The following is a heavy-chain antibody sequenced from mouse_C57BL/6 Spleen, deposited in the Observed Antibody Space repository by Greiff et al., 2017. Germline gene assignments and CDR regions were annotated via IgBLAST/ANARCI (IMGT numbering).Heavy chain of an antibody. D-gene: IGHD1-1*01. CDR1: GFTFSDYG. Sequence: EVQLVESGGGLVKPGGSLKLSCAASGFTFSDYGMHWVRQAPEKGLEWVAYISSGSSTIYYADTVKGRFTISRDNAKNTLFLQMTSLRSEDTAMYYCASGDYYSSSLYYAMDYWGQGTSVTVSS. CDR3: ASGDYYSSSLYYAMDY. CDR2: ISSGSSTI. J-gene: IGHJ4*01. V-gene: IGHV5-17*01.